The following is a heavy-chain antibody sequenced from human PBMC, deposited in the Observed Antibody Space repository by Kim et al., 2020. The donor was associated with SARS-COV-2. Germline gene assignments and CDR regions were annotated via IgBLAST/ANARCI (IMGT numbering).Heavy chain of an antibody. V-gene: IGHV3-23*01. Sequence: GGSLRLSCAASGFTFSRYGMSWVRQAPGKGLEWVSAFSSSGGNTYYADSVKGRFTISRDNSKNTLYLQMTSLRAEDTAVYYCAKDSPEFCSNGICYTDYWGQGTLVTVSS. J-gene: IGHJ4*02. CDR3: AKDSPEFCSNGICYTDY. CDR2: FSSSGGNT. CDR1: GFTFSRYG. D-gene: IGHD2-8*01.